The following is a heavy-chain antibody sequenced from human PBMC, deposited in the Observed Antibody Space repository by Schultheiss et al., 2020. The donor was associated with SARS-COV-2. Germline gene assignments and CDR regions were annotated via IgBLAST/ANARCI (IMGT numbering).Heavy chain of an antibody. CDR2: MNPNSGNT. Sequence: ASVKVSCKASGYTFTSYDINWVRQATGQGLEWMGWMNPNSGNTGYAQKFQGRVTITRNTSIRTAYMELSSLRSEDTAVYYCAKDPRPVAVDYWGQGTLVTVSS. CDR1: GYTFTSYD. V-gene: IGHV1-8*03. CDR3: AKDPRPVAVDY. D-gene: IGHD6-19*01. J-gene: IGHJ4*02.